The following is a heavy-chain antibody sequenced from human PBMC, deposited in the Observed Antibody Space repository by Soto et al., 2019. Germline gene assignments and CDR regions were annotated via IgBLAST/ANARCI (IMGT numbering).Heavy chain of an antibody. CDR3: ARAPSSGWYYYYYGMDV. D-gene: IGHD6-19*01. J-gene: IGHJ6*02. Sequence: SVKVSCKASGGTFSSYAISWVRQAPGQGLERMGGIIPIFGTANYAQKFQGRVTITADESTSTAYMELSSLRSEDTAVYYCARAPSSGWYYYYYGMDVWGQGTTVTVSS. V-gene: IGHV1-69*13. CDR1: GGTFSSYA. CDR2: IIPIFGTA.